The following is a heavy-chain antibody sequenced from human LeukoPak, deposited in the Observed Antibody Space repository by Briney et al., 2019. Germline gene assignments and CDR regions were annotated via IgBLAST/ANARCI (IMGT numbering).Heavy chain of an antibody. V-gene: IGHV3-53*01. CDR1: GFTVSSNY. Sequence: GGSLRLSCAASGFTVSSNYMSWVRKAPGKGKEWDSVIYSGGSTYHADSVKGRYTISRDNSKNTLYLQMNSLRAEDTAVYYCASSPVIAAAGTPDAFDIWGQGTMVTVSS. J-gene: IGHJ3*02. CDR2: IYSGGST. D-gene: IGHD6-13*01. CDR3: ASSPVIAAAGTPDAFDI.